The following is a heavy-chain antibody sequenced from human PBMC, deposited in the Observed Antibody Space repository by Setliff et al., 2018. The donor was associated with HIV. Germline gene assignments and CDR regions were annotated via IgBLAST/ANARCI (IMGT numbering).Heavy chain of an antibody. Sequence: PSETLSLTCTVSGGSISSSSYYWGWIRQPPGKGLEWIGSIYYNGSIYYNPSLKSRVTISVDPSKNQFSLKLSSATAADTAVYYCARRVILVVPYYFDYWGQGTLVTVSS. V-gene: IGHV4-39*01. J-gene: IGHJ4*02. CDR2: IYYNGSI. D-gene: IGHD3-22*01. CDR1: GGSISSSSYY. CDR3: ARRVILVVPYYFDY.